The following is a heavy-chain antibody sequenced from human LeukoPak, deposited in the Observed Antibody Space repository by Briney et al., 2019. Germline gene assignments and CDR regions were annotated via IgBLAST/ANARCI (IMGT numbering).Heavy chain of an antibody. J-gene: IGHJ4*02. CDR3: ARSARSGYISPFDY. D-gene: IGHD3-3*01. Sequence: GGSLRLSCGASGFTVSADSMSWVRQAPGKGLEWVSVFYSDGSTYYAESVKGRFTVSRDNSKNSLYLQLNSLRAEDTAVYYCARSARSGYISPFDYWGQGTLVTVSS. CDR1: GFTVSADS. CDR2: FYSDGST. V-gene: IGHV3-53*01.